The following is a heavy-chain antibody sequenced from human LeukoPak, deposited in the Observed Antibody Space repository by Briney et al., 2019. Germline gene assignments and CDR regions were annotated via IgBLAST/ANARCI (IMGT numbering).Heavy chain of an antibody. V-gene: IGHV3-7*01. CDR3: ARGPPGDSSSWYPEAFDI. CDR2: IKQDGSEK. CDR1: GFTFSSYG. Sequence: GGSLRLSCAASGFTFSSYGMHWVRQAPGKGLEWVANIKQDGSEKYYVDSVKGRFTISRDNAKNSLYLQMNSLRAEDTAVYYCARGPPGDSSSWYPEAFDIWGQGTMVTVSS. D-gene: IGHD6-13*01. J-gene: IGHJ3*02.